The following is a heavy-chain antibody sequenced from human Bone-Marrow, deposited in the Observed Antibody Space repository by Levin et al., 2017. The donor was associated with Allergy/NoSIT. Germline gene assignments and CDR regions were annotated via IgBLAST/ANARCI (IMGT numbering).Heavy chain of an antibody. CDR2: ISVYNGNT. V-gene: IGHV1-18*01. CDR3: ARDPTLYWSGGSCYSDS. D-gene: IGHD2-15*01. CDR1: GYTFNNYG. J-gene: IGHJ4*02. Sequence: GESLKISCKAFGYTFNNYGITWVRQVPGQGLEWMGWISVYNGNTNYPQKLQGRVTMTTDTSTSTAYMELRSLISDDTAVYYCARDPTLYWSGGSCYSDSWGQGTLVTVSS.